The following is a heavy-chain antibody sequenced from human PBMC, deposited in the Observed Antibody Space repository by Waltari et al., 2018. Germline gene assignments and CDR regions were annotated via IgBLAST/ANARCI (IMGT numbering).Heavy chain of an antibody. CDR2: ISSNGGST. V-gene: IGHV3-64*01. J-gene: IGHJ6*02. D-gene: IGHD3-3*01. Sequence: EVQLVESGGGLVQPGGSLRLSCAASGFTFSSYAMHWVRQAPGKGLEYVSAISSNGGSTYYAKSVKGRFTISRDNSKNTLYLQMGSLRAEDMAVYYCARGAPGTIFGVVIPYGMDVWGQGTTVTVSS. CDR3: ARGAPGTIFGVVIPYGMDV. CDR1: GFTFSSYA.